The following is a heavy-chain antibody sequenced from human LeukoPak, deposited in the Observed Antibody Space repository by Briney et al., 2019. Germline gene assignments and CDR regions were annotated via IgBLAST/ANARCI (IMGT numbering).Heavy chain of an antibody. CDR3: ARDLLKSGYGPYDY. V-gene: IGHV1-18*01. Sequence: ASVKVSRKASVYTFTSYGISGVRQAPGQGLAWMGWISDYNGNTNYEQKLQGRVTMTTDTSTSTAYMELRSLRADDTAVYYCARDLLKSGYGPYDYWGQGTLVTVSS. J-gene: IGHJ4*02. CDR1: VYTFTSYG. D-gene: IGHD5-12*01. CDR2: ISDYNGNT.